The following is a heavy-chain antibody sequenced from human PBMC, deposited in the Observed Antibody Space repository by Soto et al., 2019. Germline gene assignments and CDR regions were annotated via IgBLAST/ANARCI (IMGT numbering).Heavy chain of an antibody. CDR1: GFTFSSYA. V-gene: IGHV3-30-3*01. J-gene: IGHJ4*02. CDR2: ISYDGSNK. D-gene: IGHD5-18*01. CDR3: ARAALDTAHLFDY. Sequence: QVQLVESGGGVVQPGRSLRLSCAASGFTFSSYAMHWVRQAPAKGLEWVAVISYDGSNKYYADSVKGRFTISRDNSKNTLYLQMNSLRAEDTAVYYCARAALDTAHLFDYWGQGTLVTVSS.